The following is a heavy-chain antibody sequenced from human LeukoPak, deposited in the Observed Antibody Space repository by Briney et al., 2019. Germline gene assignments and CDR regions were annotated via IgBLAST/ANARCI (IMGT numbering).Heavy chain of an antibody. J-gene: IGHJ4*02. CDR3: ARYGSYPEAFDY. CDR1: GFTFSSYN. V-gene: IGHV3-48*02. Sequence: GRSLRLSCAASGFTFSSYNMSWVRQAPGKGLEWVSYIRSSGNTIYYADSVKGRFTISRDNAKNSVYLQMNSLRDEDTAVYYCARYGSYPEAFDYWGQGTLVTVPS. CDR2: IRSSGNTI. D-gene: IGHD1-26*01.